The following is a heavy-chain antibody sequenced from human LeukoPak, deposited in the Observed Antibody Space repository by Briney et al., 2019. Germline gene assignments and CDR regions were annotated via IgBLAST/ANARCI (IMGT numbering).Heavy chain of an antibody. D-gene: IGHD4-17*01. Sequence: GGSLRLSCAASGFTFSTYAMSWVRQAPGKGLEWVSGIRGSGGSTYYADSVKGRLTISRDNSKNTLYLQVNSLRAEDTAVYYCARDRDFGDPHYYYGTDVWGQGTTVTVSS. V-gene: IGHV3-23*01. CDR1: GFTFSTYA. CDR3: ARDRDFGDPHYYYGTDV. J-gene: IGHJ6*02. CDR2: IRGSGGST.